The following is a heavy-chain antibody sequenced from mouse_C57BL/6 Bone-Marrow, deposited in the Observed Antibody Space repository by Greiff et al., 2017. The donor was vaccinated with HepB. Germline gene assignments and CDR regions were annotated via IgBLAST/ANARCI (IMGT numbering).Heavy chain of an antibody. V-gene: IGHV2-9-1*01. J-gene: IGHJ1*03. CDR1: GFSLTSYA. CDR3: ARKGYYYGSSYHWYFDV. CDR2: IWTGGGT. Sequence: VKVEESGPGLVAPSQSLSITCTVSGFSLTSYAISWVRQPPGKGLEWLGVIWTGGGTNYNSALKSRLSISKDNSKSQVFLKMNSLQTDDTARYYCARKGYYYGSSYHWYFDVWGTGTTVTVSS. D-gene: IGHD1-1*01.